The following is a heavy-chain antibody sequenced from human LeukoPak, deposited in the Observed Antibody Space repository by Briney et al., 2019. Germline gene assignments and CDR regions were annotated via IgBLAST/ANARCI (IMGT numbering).Heavy chain of an antibody. CDR2: ISSSSSTI. J-gene: IGHJ6*03. Sequence: GGSLRLSRAASGFTFSSYSMNWVRQAPGKGLEWVSYISSSSSTIYYADSVKGRFTISRDNAKNSLYLQMNSLRAEDTAVYYCARADSNYGYYYYYMDVWGKGTTVTVSS. D-gene: IGHD4-11*01. V-gene: IGHV3-48*04. CDR1: GFTFSSYS. CDR3: ARADSNYGYYYYYMDV.